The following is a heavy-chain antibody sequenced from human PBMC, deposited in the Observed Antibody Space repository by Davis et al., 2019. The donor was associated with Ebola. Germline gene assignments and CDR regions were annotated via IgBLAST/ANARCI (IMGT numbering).Heavy chain of an antibody. CDR1: GFTFSSYW. J-gene: IGHJ5*02. Sequence: PGGSLRLSCAASGFTFSSYWMHWVRQTPGTGLVWVSNINGDATITNYADSVKGRFTISRDNAKNTLYLQMNSLRVEDAGLYFCARVATDWFDPWGQGTLFTVSS. V-gene: IGHV3-74*01. CDR2: INGDATIT. CDR3: ARVATDWFDP.